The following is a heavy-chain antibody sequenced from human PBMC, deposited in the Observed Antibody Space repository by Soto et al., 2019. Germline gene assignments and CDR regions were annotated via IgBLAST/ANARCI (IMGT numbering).Heavy chain of an antibody. CDR3: SRWEQPLFDY. V-gene: IGHV3-30*09. CDR2: ILSDGNHK. J-gene: IGHJ4*02. CDR1: GFSVSAYT. D-gene: IGHD1-1*01. Sequence: QVQLVESGGGVVQPGRSLRLSCAASGFSVSAYTVHWFRQAPGKVLEWVAVILSDGNHKYYTDSVKGRFAISRNTSTNTVFVQMSRLGPEYTDVYYCSRWEQPLFDYWGQGTLVTVSS.